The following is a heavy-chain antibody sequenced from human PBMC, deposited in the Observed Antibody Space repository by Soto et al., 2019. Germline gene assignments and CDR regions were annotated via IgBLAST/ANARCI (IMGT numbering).Heavy chain of an antibody. J-gene: IGHJ3*01. CDR1: DGSISSSAHY. Sequence: QVRLRESGPGLVKPSQTLSLTCTVSDGSISSSAHYWSWIRQPPGKGLEWIGYIYYSGATYYNPSLGRPVTISLDTSKNQFSPKLTSVTAADTAVYFGARGKVVGLTSGAFDVWGQGTMVPVSS. D-gene: IGHD3-22*01. CDR3: ARGKVVGLTSGAFDV. CDR2: IYYSGAT. V-gene: IGHV4-30-4*01.